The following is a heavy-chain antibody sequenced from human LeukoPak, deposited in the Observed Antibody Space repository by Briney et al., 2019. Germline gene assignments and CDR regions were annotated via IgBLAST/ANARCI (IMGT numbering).Heavy chain of an antibody. CDR3: ARVGSFNSGWYSRGIDAFDI. V-gene: IGHV4-4*02. D-gene: IGHD6-19*01. J-gene: IGHJ3*02. CDR2: IYHSGST. Sequence: PSETLSLTCAVSGGSISSGNWWSWVRQPPGKGLEWIGEIYHSGSTNYNPSLKSRVTISVDKSKNQFSLKLSSVTAADTAVYYCARVGSFNSGWYSRGIDAFDIWGQGTMVTVSS. CDR1: GGSISSGNW.